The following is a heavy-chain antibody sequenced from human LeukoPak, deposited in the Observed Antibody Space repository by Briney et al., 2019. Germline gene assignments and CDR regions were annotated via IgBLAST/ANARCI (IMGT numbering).Heavy chain of an antibody. CDR1: GFTFSSYW. Sequence: GGSLRLSCAASGFTFSSYWMSWVRQAPGKGLEWVANIRQDGSVHNYVDSVKGRFTISRDNPKNSVYLQMNSLRVEDAGFYYCGRWGVNAGLDYWGQGSLVTVSS. D-gene: IGHD3-10*01. V-gene: IGHV3-7*01. CDR2: IRQDGSVH. CDR3: GRWGVNAGLDY. J-gene: IGHJ4*02.